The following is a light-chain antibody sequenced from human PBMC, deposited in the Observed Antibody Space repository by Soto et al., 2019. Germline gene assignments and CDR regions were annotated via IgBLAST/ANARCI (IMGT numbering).Light chain of an antibody. CDR1: QSVSSY. V-gene: IGKV3-20*01. J-gene: IGKJ1*01. Sequence: IVLTQSPATLSLSAGESATLSCRASQSVSSYLAWYQQKPGQAPRLLIYGASSRATGIPDRFSGSGSGTDFTLTISRLEPEDFEVYYCQQYGSFTWTFGQGTKVDI. CDR2: GAS. CDR3: QQYGSFTWT.